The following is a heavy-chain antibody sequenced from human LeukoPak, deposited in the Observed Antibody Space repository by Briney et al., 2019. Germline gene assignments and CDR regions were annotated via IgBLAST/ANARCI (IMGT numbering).Heavy chain of an antibody. Sequence: GGSLRLSCAASGFTFSSYEMNWVRQAPGKGLEWVSYISSSGSTIYYADSVKGRFTISRDNSKNTLYLQMNSLRPEDTAVYYCAKDFSHYSSQPQTNDYWGQGTLVTVSS. V-gene: IGHV3-48*03. CDR1: GFTFSSYE. CDR2: ISSSGSTI. D-gene: IGHD6-13*01. J-gene: IGHJ4*02. CDR3: AKDFSHYSSQPQTNDY.